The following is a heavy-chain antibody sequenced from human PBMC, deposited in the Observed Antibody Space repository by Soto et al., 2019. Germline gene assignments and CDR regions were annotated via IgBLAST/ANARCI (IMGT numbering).Heavy chain of an antibody. V-gene: IGHV3-53*02. J-gene: IGHJ3*02. CDR2: IYSGGST. CDR3: AREAGIAARAAFDI. D-gene: IGHD6-6*01. CDR1: GFTVSSNY. Sequence: EVQLVETGGGLIQPGGSLRLSCAASGFTVSSNYMSWVRQAPGKGLEWVSVIYSGGSTYYADSVKGRFTISRDNSKNTLYLQMNSLRAEDTAVYYCAREAGIAARAAFDIWGQGTMVTVSS.